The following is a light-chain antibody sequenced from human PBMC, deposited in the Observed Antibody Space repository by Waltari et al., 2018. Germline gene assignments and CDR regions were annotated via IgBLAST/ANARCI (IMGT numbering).Light chain of an antibody. CDR3: QQYYSTPYT. V-gene: IGKV4-1*01. Sequence: DLVMTQSPDSLAGSLGAKATIHFESNQSVLYRPNKKKYLAWYQQKPGQPPKLLIYWASTRESGVPDRFSGSGSGTDFTLTISSLQAEDVAVYYCQQYYSTPYTFGQGTKLEIK. J-gene: IGKJ2*01. CDR1: QSVLYRPNKKKY. CDR2: WAS.